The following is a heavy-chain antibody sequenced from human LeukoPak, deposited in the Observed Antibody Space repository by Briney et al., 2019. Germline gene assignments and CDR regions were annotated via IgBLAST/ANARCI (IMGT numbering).Heavy chain of an antibody. V-gene: IGHV1-69*01. J-gene: IGHJ6*03. CDR2: IIPIFGTA. Sequence: RASVKVSCKASGGTFSSYAISWVRQAPGQGLEWKGGIIPIFGTANYAQKFQGRVTITADESTSTAYMELSSLRSEDTAVYYCARSQKVGTSQYYYMDVWGKGTTVTVSS. CDR3: ARSQKVGTSQYYYMDV. D-gene: IGHD2-21*02. CDR1: GGTFSSYA.